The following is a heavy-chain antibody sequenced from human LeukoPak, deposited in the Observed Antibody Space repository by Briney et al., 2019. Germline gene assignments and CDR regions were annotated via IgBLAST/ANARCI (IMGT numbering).Heavy chain of an antibody. J-gene: IGHJ4*02. D-gene: IGHD6-6*01. V-gene: IGHV3-23*01. CDR1: GFTFSSYG. Sequence: GGSLRLSCAASGFTFSSYGMHWVRQAPGKGLEWISAITGGGDDTYHADSVKGRLTISRDNSKNTLYLQMNSLRVEDTAVYYCAKGSSSSRPYYFDYWGQGALVTVSS. CDR2: ITGGGDDT. CDR3: AKGSSSSRPYYFDY.